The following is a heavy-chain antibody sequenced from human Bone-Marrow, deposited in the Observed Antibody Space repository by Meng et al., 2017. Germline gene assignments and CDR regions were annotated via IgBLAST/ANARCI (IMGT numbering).Heavy chain of an antibody. CDR1: GDTFTSYA. CDR3: ARVLSLYALGGYFDY. CDR2: INAGNGNT. Sequence: QVQLGEAGAEGKKPGVTVKVSCKASGDTFTSYARHWVRQAPGQRPEWMGWINAGNGNTEDTQKFQGRITITRDTSASTAYMELSSLTSEDTAVYYCARVLSLYALGGYFDYWGQGTLVTVSS. D-gene: IGHD2-8*01. J-gene: IGHJ4*02. V-gene: IGHV1-3*01.